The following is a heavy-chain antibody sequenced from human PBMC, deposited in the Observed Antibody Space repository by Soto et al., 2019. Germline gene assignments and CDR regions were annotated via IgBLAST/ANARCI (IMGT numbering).Heavy chain of an antibody. Sequence: SETLSLTCAVYGGSFSGYYWSWIRQPPGKGLEWIGEINHSGSTNYNPSLKSRVTISVDTSKIQFTRKLSAVTAADTAVYYWASVQPMGRDFDYWGQGTRVTVSS. V-gene: IGHV4-34*01. J-gene: IGHJ4*02. D-gene: IGHD3-10*01. CDR3: ASVQPMGRDFDY. CDR1: GGSFSGYY. CDR2: INHSGST.